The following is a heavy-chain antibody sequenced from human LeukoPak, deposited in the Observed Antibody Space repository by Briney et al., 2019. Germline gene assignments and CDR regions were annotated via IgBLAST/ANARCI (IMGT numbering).Heavy chain of an antibody. J-gene: IGHJ3*02. CDR2: IYHSGST. CDR1: GYSISSGYY. V-gene: IGHV4-38-2*01. CDR3: ARRRVYAFDI. Sequence: PSETLSLTCAVSGYSISSGYYWGWIRQPPGKGLEWIGSIYHSGSTYYNPSLKSRVTISVDTSKNQFSLKLSSVTAADTAVYYCARRRVYAFDIWGQGTMVTVSS.